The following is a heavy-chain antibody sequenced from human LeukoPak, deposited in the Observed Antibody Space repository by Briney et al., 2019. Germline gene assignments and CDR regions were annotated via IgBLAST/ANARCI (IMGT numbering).Heavy chain of an antibody. J-gene: IGHJ3*02. CDR1: GYTFTSYY. V-gene: IGHV1-18*04. CDR2: ISAYNGNT. D-gene: IGHD2-8*01. CDR3: ARGTYQWFRRHAFDI. Sequence: ASVKVSCKASGYTFTSYYMHWVRQAPGQGLEWMGWISAYNGNTNYAQKLQGRVTMTTDTSTSTAYMELRSLRSDDTAVYYCARGTYQWFRRHAFDIWGQGTMVTVSS.